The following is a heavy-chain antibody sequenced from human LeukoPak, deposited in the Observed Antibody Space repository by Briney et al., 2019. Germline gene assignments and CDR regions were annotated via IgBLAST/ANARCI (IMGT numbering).Heavy chain of an antibody. CDR3: AKEPFESYSGYDFHSYYYMDV. J-gene: IGHJ6*03. V-gene: IGHV3-30*18. CDR1: GFNFSNYG. Sequence: GGSLRLSCAALGFNFSNYGIHWVRQAPGKGLEWVAIISYDGNNKYYADSVKGRFTISRDNSKNTLFLSMNSLRIEDMAVYYCAKEPFESYSGYDFHSYYYMDVWGKGTTVTVSS. CDR2: ISYDGNNK. D-gene: IGHD5-12*01.